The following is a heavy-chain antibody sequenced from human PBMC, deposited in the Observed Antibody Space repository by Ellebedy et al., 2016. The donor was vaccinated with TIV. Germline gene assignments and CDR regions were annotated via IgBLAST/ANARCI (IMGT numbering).Heavy chain of an antibody. CDR1: GGSISSYY. J-gene: IGHJ4*02. CDR2: IYYSGST. CDR3: ARGGLGIDFDY. Sequence: SETLSLXXTVSGGSISSYYWSWIRQPPGKGLEWIGYIYYSGSTNYNPSLKSRVTISVDTSKNQFSLKLSSVTAADTAVYYCARGGLGIDFDYWGQGTLVTVSS. V-gene: IGHV4-59*01. D-gene: IGHD7-27*01.